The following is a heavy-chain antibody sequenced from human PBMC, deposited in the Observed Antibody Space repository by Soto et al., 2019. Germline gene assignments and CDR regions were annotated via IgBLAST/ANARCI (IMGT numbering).Heavy chain of an antibody. J-gene: IGHJ4*02. V-gene: IGHV4-30-4*01. CDR1: GGPISSGDYY. CDR3: ARGLDYYGSGSYYRYFDY. D-gene: IGHD3-10*01. Sequence: SETLSLTCTVSGGPISSGDYYWSWIRQPPGKGLEWIGYIYYSGSTYYNPSLKSRVTISVDTSKNQFSLKLSSVTAADTAVYYCARGLDYYGSGSYYRYFDYWGQGTLVTVSS. CDR2: IYYSGST.